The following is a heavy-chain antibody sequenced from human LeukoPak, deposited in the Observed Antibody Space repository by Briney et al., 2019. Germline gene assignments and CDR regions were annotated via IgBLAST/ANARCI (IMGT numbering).Heavy chain of an antibody. V-gene: IGHV3-7*01. J-gene: IGHJ4*02. CDR2: IKEDGSDK. CDR1: GFTFSSYW. Sequence: GGSLRLSCAASGFTFSSYWMSWIRQAPGKGLEWVANIKEDGSDKNYVGSVRGRFTISRDNAKNALYLQMNSLRAEDTAVYYCGREVPGGTTSLDCWGQGTVVTVSP. CDR3: GREVPGGTTSLDC. D-gene: IGHD1-7*01.